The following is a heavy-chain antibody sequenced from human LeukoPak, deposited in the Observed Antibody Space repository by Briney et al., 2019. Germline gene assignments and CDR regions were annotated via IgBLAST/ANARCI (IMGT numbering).Heavy chain of an antibody. CDR2: INSDGSST. J-gene: IGHJ3*02. CDR1: GFTFSSYW. CDR3: ARVAYDDAFDI. V-gene: IGHV3-74*01. D-gene: IGHD5-12*01. Sequence: GGSLRLSCAASGFTFSSYWLRWVRQAPGNGLVWVSQINSDGSSTSYADSVKGRFNISRDNAKNTLYLQMNSLRAEGTAVYYCARVAYDDAFDIWGTGTMVTV.